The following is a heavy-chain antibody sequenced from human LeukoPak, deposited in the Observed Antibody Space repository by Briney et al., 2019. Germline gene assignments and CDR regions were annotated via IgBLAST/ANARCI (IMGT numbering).Heavy chain of an antibody. CDR1: GFTFATYA. CDR2: ISGSAGTT. D-gene: IGHD3-10*01. Sequence: GGSLRLSCAASGFTFATYAMSWVRQAPGKGLECVSSISGSAGTTSYADSVKGRFTISRDNAKNSLYLQMNSLRAEDTAVYYCARDRGGVSWWYGSGDAFDIWGQGTMVTVSS. J-gene: IGHJ3*02. V-gene: IGHV3-23*01. CDR3: ARDRGGVSWWYGSGDAFDI.